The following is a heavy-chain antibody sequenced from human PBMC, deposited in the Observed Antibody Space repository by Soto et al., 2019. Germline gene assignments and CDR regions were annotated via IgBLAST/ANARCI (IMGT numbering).Heavy chain of an antibody. D-gene: IGHD3-9*01. V-gene: IGHV4-4*02. CDR2: IYYSGTT. CDR3: AKSITFDWLFFDY. CDR1: GGSISRTNW. J-gene: IGHJ4*02. Sequence: SETLSLTCAVSGGSISRTNWWSWVRQPPGKGLEWIGEIYYSGTTNYNPSLKSRVTMSVDKSKNQFSLKLSSVTAADTAVYYCAKSITFDWLFFDYWGRGTLVTVSS.